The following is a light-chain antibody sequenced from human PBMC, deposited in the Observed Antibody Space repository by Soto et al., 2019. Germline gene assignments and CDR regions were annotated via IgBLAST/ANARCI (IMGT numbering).Light chain of an antibody. J-gene: IGKJ5*01. CDR3: QKYNSAPLIT. V-gene: IGKV1-27*01. CDR2: AAS. Sequence: DIQMTQSPSSLSASVGDRVTITCRASQGISNYLAWYQQKPGKVPKLLVYAASTLQSGVPSRFSGSGSGTDFTLTISSLQPEDVATYYCQKYNSAPLITFGQGTRLEIK. CDR1: QGISNY.